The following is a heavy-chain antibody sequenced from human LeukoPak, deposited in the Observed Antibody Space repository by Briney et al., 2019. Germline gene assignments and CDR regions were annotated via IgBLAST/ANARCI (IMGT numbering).Heavy chain of an antibody. J-gene: IGHJ2*01. D-gene: IGHD5-24*01. CDR3: ARLGYNDYVARYFDL. CDR1: GGSFSGYY. CDR2: LYHSGTT. Sequence: SETLSLTCVVYGGSFSGYYWSWIRQPPGKGLEWIGYLYHSGTTNYNPSLKSRVTISVDTSKNEFSLKLTSVTAADTAVYYCARLGYNDYVARYFDLWGRGTLVTVSS. V-gene: IGHV4-59*08.